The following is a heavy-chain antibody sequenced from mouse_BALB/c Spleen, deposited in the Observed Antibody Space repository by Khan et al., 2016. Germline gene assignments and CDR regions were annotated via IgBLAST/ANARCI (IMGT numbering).Heavy chain of an antibody. V-gene: IGHV3-2*02. CDR3: ARWLDAMDY. J-gene: IGHJ4*01. CDR1: GYSITSDYA. D-gene: IGHD2-2*01. CDR2: ITYSGTT. Sequence: EVQLQESGPGLVKPSQSLSLTCTVTGYSITSDYAWNWIRQFPGNKLEWMGYITYSGTTTYNPSLKSRISITREPSKNQFFLQLNSVTTEDTATYYCARWLDAMDYWGQGTSVTVSS.